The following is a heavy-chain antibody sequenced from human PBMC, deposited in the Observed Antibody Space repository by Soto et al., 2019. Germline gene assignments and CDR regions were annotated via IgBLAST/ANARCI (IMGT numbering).Heavy chain of an antibody. D-gene: IGHD2-2*01. CDR3: ARAVVVPAAMMHYYYGMDV. CDR1: GDSVSSNSAA. J-gene: IGHJ6*02. V-gene: IGHV6-1*01. CDR2: TYYRSKWYN. Sequence: PSQTLSLTCAISGDSVSSNSAAWNWIRQSPSRGLEWLGRTYYRSKWYNDYAVSVKSRITINPDTSKNQFSLQLNSVTPEDTAVYYCARAVVVPAAMMHYYYGMDVWGQGTTVTVSS.